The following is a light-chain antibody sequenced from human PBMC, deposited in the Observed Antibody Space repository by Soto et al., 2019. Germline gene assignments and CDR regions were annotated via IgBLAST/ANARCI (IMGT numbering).Light chain of an antibody. Sequence: DIQMTQSPSSLSASVGDRVTITCRASQSISSYLNWYQQKPGKAPKLLIYAASSLQSGVPPRFSGSGSRTDFTLTISSLQPEDFATYYCQQSYSTGWAFGQGTKVEIK. CDR1: QSISSY. CDR3: QQSYSTGWA. V-gene: IGKV1-39*01. J-gene: IGKJ1*01. CDR2: AAS.